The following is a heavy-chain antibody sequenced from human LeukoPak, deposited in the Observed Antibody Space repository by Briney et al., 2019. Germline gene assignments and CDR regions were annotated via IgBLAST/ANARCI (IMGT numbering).Heavy chain of an antibody. V-gene: IGHV4-30-2*01. D-gene: IGHD3-22*01. Sequence: PSQTLSLTCAVSGGSISSGGYSWSWIRQPPGKGLEWIRYIYHSGSTYYNPSLKSRVTISVDRSKNQFSLKLSSVTAADTAVYYCASAPTYYYDSSGYDYWGQGTLVTVSS. CDR2: IYHSGST. CDR3: ASAPTYYYDSSGYDY. J-gene: IGHJ4*02. CDR1: GGSISSGGYS.